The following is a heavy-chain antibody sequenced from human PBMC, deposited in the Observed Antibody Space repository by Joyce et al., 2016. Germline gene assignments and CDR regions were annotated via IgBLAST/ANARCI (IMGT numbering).Heavy chain of an antibody. CDR3: ARDFYSGAPDF. V-gene: IGHV4-30-4*01. Sequence: QVQLQESGPGLVKPSQTLSLTCTVSGGSISSGDYYWSWIRQHPGKGLEWIGYIYYSETTYYNPSLKSRLTISVDTSKNQFSRKLSSVTAADTAVYYCARDFYSGAPDFWGQGTLVTVSS. CDR1: GGSISSGDYY. J-gene: IGHJ4*02. CDR2: IYYSETT. D-gene: IGHD3-3*01.